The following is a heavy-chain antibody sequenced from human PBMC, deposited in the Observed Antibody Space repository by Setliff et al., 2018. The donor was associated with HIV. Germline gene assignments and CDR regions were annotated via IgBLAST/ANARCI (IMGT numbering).Heavy chain of an antibody. J-gene: IGHJ4*02. CDR3: ARQAVDCSGGTCYSTSAFDY. CDR2: IYPGDSDT. CDR1: GYSFTSYW. V-gene: IGHV5-51*01. Sequence: PGESLKISCKGSGYSFTSYWIGWVRQMPGKGLEWMGIIYPGDSDTRYSPSFQGQVTLPADKSISTAYLQWSSLKASDTAMYYCARQAVDCSGGTCYSTSAFDYWGQGTLVTVSS. D-gene: IGHD2-15*01.